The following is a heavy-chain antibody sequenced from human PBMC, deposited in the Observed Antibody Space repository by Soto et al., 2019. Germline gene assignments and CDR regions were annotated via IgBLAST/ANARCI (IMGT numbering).Heavy chain of an antibody. J-gene: IGHJ4*02. CDR3: ARVYSSLDYGIDY. D-gene: IGHD6-6*01. V-gene: IGHV3-30-3*01. CDR1: GFIFSTYS. Sequence: GSLRLSCAASGFIFSTYSIHWVRQAPGKGLEWVAVISYDGSNKYYADSVKGRFTIYRDNSQNTLYLQMNTLRPEDTAVYYCARVYSSLDYGIDYWGQGAMVTVSS. CDR2: ISYDGSNK.